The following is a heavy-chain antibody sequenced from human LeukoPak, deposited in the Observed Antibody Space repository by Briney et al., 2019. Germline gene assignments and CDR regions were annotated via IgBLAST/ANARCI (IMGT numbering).Heavy chain of an antibody. D-gene: IGHD5-24*01. Sequence: SQTLSLTCTVSGGSISSGDYYWSWIRQPPGKGLEWIGYIYYSGSTYYNPSLKSRVTISVDTSKNQFSLKLSSVTAADTAVYYCARDRREMREYFDLWGRGTLVTVSS. J-gene: IGHJ2*01. CDR1: GGSISSGDYY. CDR3: ARDRREMREYFDL. V-gene: IGHV4-30-4*01. CDR2: IYYSGST.